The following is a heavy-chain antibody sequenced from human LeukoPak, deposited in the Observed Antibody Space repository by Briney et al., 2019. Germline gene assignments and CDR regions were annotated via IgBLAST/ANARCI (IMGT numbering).Heavy chain of an antibody. CDR1: GFTFSSHA. D-gene: IGHD2-2*01. CDR2: ITYDGNTK. Sequence: PGGSLRLSCAASGFTFSSHAMHWVRQAPGKGLEWVAVITYDGNTKYYADSVRGQFTISRDNSKNTLYLQVNSLRTEDTAVYYCAGARDTSWHNFDNWGQGTLVIVSS. V-gene: IGHV3-30-3*01. CDR3: AGARDTSWHNFDN. J-gene: IGHJ4*02.